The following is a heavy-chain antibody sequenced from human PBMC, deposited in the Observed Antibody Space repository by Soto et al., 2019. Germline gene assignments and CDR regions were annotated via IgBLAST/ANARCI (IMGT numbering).Heavy chain of an antibody. CDR2: IVPTFGTP. CDR1: GGTFSSHG. J-gene: IGHJ4*02. D-gene: IGHD1-26*01. CDR3: ASGRSAAEFDF. Sequence: QVQLVQSGTVVQRRGSSVKVSCQASGGTFSSHGMAWVRQAPGQGLEWMGGIVPTFGTPTYAPKFQGRVKSTADKSTNTSYMELSSLRSEDTGVFYCASGRSAAEFDFWGQGPLITVSS. V-gene: IGHV1-69*06.